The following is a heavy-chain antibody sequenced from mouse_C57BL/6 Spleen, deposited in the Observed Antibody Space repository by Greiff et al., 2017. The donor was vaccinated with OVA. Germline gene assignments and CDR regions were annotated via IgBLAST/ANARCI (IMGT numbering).Heavy chain of an antibody. V-gene: IGHV1-82*01. CDR3: ARSLWGYFDV. Sequence: VQLQESGPELVKPGASVKISCKASGYAFSSSWMNWVKQRPGKGLEWIGRIYPGDGDTNYNGKFKGKATLTADKSSSTAYMQLSSLTSEDSAVYFCARSLWGYFDVWGTGTTVTVSS. CDR1: GYAFSSSW. CDR2: IYPGDGDT. J-gene: IGHJ1*03. D-gene: IGHD1-1*02.